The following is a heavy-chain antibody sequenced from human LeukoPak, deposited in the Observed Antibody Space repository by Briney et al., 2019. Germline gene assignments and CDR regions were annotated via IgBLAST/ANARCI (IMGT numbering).Heavy chain of an antibody. CDR1: GSPFTSYW. V-gene: IGHV5-51*01. J-gene: IGHJ4*02. D-gene: IGHD3-22*01. CDR3: ARLVGESSGYYPVY. CDR2: IYPGDSAT. Sequence: GESLKISCEGSGSPFTSYWIGWVRQLPGKGLEWMGIIYPGDSATRYSPSFQGQVTISADKSISTAYLQWSSLKASDTAMYYCARLVGESSGYYPVYWGQGTLVTVSS.